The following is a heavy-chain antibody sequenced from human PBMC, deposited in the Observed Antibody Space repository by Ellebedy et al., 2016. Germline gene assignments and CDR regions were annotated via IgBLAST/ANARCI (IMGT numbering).Heavy chain of an antibody. CDR2: IWYDGSNK. D-gene: IGHD3-16*01. CDR1: GFTFSSYG. V-gene: IGHV3-33*06. CDR3: AKRWGQPKNAFDI. J-gene: IGHJ3*02. Sequence: GGSLRLSCAASGFTFSSYGMHWVRQAPGKGLEWVAVIWYDGSNKYYADSVKGRFTISRDNSKNTLYLQMNSLRAEDTAVYYCAKRWGQPKNAFDIWGQGTMVTVSS.